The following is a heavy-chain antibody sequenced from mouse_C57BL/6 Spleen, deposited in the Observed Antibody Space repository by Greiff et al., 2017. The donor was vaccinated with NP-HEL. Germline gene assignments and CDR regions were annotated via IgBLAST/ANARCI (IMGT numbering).Heavy chain of an antibody. D-gene: IGHD1-1*01. J-gene: IGHJ1*03. CDR1: GFNIKDYY. Sequence: VQLKESGAELVKPGASVKLSCTASGFNIKDYYMHWVKQRTEQGLVWIGRIDPEDGETKYAPKFQGKATITADTSSNTAYLQLSSLTSEDTAVYYCARIYYYGSSYVYWYFDVWGTGTTVTVSS. CDR3: ARIYYYGSSYVYWYFDV. V-gene: IGHV14-2*01. CDR2: IDPEDGET.